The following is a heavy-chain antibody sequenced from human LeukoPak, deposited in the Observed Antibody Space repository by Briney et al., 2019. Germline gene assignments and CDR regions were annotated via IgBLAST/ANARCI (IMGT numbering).Heavy chain of an antibody. Sequence: PSETLSLTCTVSGGSISSYYWSWIRQPPGKGLEWIGYIYYSGSTNYNPSLKSRVTISVDTSKNQFSLKLSSVTAADTAVYYCARARGYTTYFDYWGQGTPVTVSS. J-gene: IGHJ4*02. V-gene: IGHV4-59*01. D-gene: IGHD5-24*01. CDR2: IYYSGST. CDR3: ARARGYTTYFDY. CDR1: GGSISSYY.